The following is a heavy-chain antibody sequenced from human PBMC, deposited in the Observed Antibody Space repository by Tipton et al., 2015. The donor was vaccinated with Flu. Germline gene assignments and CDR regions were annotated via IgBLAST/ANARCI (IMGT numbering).Heavy chain of an antibody. CDR1: GGSISSYY. D-gene: IGHD2-21*01. Sequence: GLVKPSETLSLTCTVSGGSISSYYWSWIRQPPGKGLEWIGYIYYSGSPNYNPSLKSRVTISVDTSKNQFSLKLSSVTAADTAVYYCARQKYCGGDCTVSPFDYWGQGTLVTVSS. V-gene: IGHV4-59*08. J-gene: IGHJ4*02. CDR2: IYYSGSP. CDR3: ARQKYCGGDCTVSPFDY.